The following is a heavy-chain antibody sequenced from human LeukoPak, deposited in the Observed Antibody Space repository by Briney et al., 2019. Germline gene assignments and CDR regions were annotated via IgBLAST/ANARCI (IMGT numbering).Heavy chain of an antibody. V-gene: IGHV3-13*01. CDR3: ARFGPDAFDI. CDR1: GFTFSDYD. CDR2: IGTVCDT. J-gene: IGHJ3*02. Sequence: PGGSLRLSCAASGFTFSDYDMHWVRQVTGRGLEWVSTIGTVCDTYYRDSVKGRFTISRENANNSLYLQMNSLRGGDTAVYYCARFGPDAFDIWGPGTMVTVSS. D-gene: IGHD3-16*01.